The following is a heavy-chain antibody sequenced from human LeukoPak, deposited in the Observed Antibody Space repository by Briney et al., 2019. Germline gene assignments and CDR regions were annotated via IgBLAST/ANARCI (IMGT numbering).Heavy chain of an antibody. J-gene: IGHJ4*02. CDR2: IYTSGST. Sequence: SETLSLTCTVSGGSISSNHWSWIRQPAGKGLEWIGRIYTSGSTNYNPSLKSRVTMSVDTSKNQFSLKLSSVTAADTAVYYCAAATTVVTFDYWGQGTLVTVSS. V-gene: IGHV4-4*07. D-gene: IGHD4-23*01. CDR1: GGSISSNH. CDR3: AAATTVVTFDY.